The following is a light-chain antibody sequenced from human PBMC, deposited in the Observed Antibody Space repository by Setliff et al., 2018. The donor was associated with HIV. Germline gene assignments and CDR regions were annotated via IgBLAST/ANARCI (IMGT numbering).Light chain of an antibody. CDR2: DVA. J-gene: IGLJ1*01. V-gene: IGLV2-14*03. CDR1: NNDVGARNF. Sequence: SVLTQPASMSGSPGQSITISCTGTNNDVGARNFVSWYQQVPGKAPKLLIYDVANRPSEVSDRFSGSKSGITASLTISGLQAEDEAVYYCSSYTDTVTLFGTGTKVTVL. CDR3: SSYTDTVTL.